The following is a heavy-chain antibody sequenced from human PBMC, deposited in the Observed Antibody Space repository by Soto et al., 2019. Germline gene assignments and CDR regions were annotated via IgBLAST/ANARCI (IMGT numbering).Heavy chain of an antibody. CDR2: IWYDGSNK. CDR1: GFTFSSYG. V-gene: IGHV3-33*01. D-gene: IGHD5-12*01. CDR3: ARDEVGYSGYDAFYYYYGMDV. J-gene: IGHJ6*02. Sequence: HPGGSLRLSCAASGFTFSSYGMHWVRQAPGKGLEWVAVIWYDGSNKYYADSVKGRFTISRDNSKNTLYLQMNSLRAEDTAVYYCARDEVGYSGYDAFYYYYGMDVWGQGTTVTVSS.